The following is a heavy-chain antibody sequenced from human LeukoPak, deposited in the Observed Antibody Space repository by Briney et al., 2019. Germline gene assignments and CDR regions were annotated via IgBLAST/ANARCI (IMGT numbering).Heavy chain of an antibody. CDR3: AKSFRSTSLDY. V-gene: IGHV3-23*01. J-gene: IGHJ4*02. D-gene: IGHD2-2*01. Sequence: GGSLRLSCAASGFTISSYGMSWVRQAPGKGLEWVSAISGSGGSTYYADSVKGRFTISRDNSKNTLYLQMNSLRAEDTAVYYCAKSFRSTSLDYWGQGTLVTVSS. CDR2: ISGSGGST. CDR1: GFTISSYG.